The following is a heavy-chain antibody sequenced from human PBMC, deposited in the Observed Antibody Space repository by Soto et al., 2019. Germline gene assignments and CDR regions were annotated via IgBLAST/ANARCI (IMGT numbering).Heavy chain of an antibody. Sequence: ASVKVSCKASGYAFTSYGISWVRQAPGQGLEWMGWISAYNGNTNYAQKLQGRVTMTTDTSTSTAYMELRSLRSDDTAVYYCARDKYYDSSGLNWFDPWGQGTLVTVSS. J-gene: IGHJ5*02. D-gene: IGHD3-22*01. CDR3: ARDKYYDSSGLNWFDP. V-gene: IGHV1-18*01. CDR2: ISAYNGNT. CDR1: GYAFTSYG.